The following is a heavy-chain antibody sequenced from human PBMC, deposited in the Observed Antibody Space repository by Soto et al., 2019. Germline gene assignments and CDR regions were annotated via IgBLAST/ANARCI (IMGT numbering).Heavy chain of an antibody. CDR2: ISAYNGNT. CDR1: GYTFTSYG. CDR3: ARDCLPIPVDPHYGMDV. Sequence: GASVKVSCKASGYTFTSYGISWVRQAPGQGLEWMGWISAYNGNTNYAQKLQGRVTMTTDTSTSTAYMELRSLRSDDTAVYYCARDCLPIPVDPHYGMDVWGQGTTLTVSS. V-gene: IGHV1-18*01. J-gene: IGHJ6*02.